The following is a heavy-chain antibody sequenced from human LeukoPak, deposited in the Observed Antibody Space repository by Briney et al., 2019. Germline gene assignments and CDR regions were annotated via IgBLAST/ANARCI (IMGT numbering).Heavy chain of an antibody. V-gene: IGHV4-30-2*01. CDR1: GGSISSGGYY. CDR2: IYHSGST. CDR3: ARHPLVYGGPGPFDY. D-gene: IGHD4-23*01. J-gene: IGHJ4*02. Sequence: SQTLSLTCTVSGGSISSGGYYWSWIRQPPGKGLEWIGYIYHSGSTYYNPSLKSRVTISVDTSKNQFSLKLTSVTAADTAVYYCARHPLVYGGPGPFDYWGQGTLVTVSS.